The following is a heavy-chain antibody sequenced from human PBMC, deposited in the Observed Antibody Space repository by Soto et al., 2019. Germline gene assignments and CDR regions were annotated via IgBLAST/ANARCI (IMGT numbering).Heavy chain of an antibody. Sequence: GGSLRLSCAASGFTFSSYGMHWVRQAPGKGLEWVAVISYDGSNKYYADSVKGRFTISRDNSKNTLYLQMNSLRAEDTAVYYCAKARGPDYYYYYMDVWGKGTTVTVSS. CDR2: ISYDGSNK. J-gene: IGHJ6*03. CDR3: AKARGPDYYYYYMDV. CDR1: GFTFSSYG. V-gene: IGHV3-30*18. D-gene: IGHD3-10*01.